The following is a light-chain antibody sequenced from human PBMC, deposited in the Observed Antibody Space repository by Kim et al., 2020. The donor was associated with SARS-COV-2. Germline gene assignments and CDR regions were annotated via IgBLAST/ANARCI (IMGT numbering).Light chain of an antibody. V-gene: IGLV3-19*01. CDR1: SLRSYF. CDR2: GQN. CDR3: NSRDSTGNHFV. J-gene: IGLJ1*01. Sequence: ALGQTVSITSQGASLRSYFASWYQQKPGQAPVLVIFGQNNRPSGIPDRFSGSYSGNTASLTITAAQAEDEADYYCNSRDSTGNHFVFGTGTKVTVL.